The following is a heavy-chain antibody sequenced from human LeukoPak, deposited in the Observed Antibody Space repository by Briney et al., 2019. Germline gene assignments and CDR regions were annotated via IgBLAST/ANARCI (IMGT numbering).Heavy chain of an antibody. CDR1: GFTFSYYP. J-gene: IGHJ4*02. CDR3: ASILRGSTDGY. V-gene: IGHV3-69-1*01. D-gene: IGHD4-11*01. Sequence: PGESLRLSCATSGFTFSYYPMNWVRQAPGKGLEWVSSIGTSSSRYYADSVKGRFTISRDNAKNSLYLQMNSLRAEDTAVYYCASILRGSTDGYWGQGTLVTVSS. CDR2: IGTSSSR.